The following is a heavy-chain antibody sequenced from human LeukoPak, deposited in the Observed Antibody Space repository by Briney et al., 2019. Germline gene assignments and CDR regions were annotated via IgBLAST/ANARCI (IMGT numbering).Heavy chain of an antibody. Sequence: GGSLRLSCAASGLSFSSYGMHWVRQAPGKGLEWVSAISGSGGSTYYADSVKGRFTISRDNSKNTLYLQMNSLRAEDTAVYYCARPSTGGGDSGENWGQGTLVTVSS. CDR2: ISGSGGST. D-gene: IGHD2-21*02. CDR1: GLSFSSYG. V-gene: IGHV3-23*01. J-gene: IGHJ4*02. CDR3: ARPSTGGGDSGEN.